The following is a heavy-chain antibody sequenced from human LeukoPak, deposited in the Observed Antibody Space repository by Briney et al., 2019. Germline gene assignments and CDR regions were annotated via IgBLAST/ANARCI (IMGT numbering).Heavy chain of an antibody. J-gene: IGHJ4*02. CDR3: ARSNQADDY. D-gene: IGHD1-14*01. CDR1: GFTFSSYW. Sequence: LPGRSLRLSCAASGFTFSSYWMHWVRQVPGKGLVWVARINPGGSIITCADSVKGRFPISRDNAKNTLYLQMDRLRAENTGVYYCARSNQADDYWGQGTLGTVSS. CDR2: INPGGSII. V-gene: IGHV3-74*01.